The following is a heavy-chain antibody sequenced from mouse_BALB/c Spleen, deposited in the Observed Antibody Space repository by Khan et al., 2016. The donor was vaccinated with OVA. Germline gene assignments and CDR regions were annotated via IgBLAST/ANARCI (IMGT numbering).Heavy chain of an antibody. Sequence: VKLMESGAELVRPGTSVKMSCKAAGYTFTNYWIGWVKQRPGHGLEWIGDTYPGGGYTNYNEKFKGKATLTADTSSSTAYMQLSGLTSEDSAIYYRARRGAARATWDYFDYWGQGTTLTVSS. V-gene: IGHV1-63*02. CDR1: GYTFTNYW. D-gene: IGHD3-1*01. CDR2: TYPGGGYT. J-gene: IGHJ2*01. CDR3: ARRGAARATWDYFDY.